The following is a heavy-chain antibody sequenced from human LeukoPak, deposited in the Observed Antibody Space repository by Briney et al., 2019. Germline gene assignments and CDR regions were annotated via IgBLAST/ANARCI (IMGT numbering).Heavy chain of an antibody. J-gene: IGHJ1*01. Sequence: GVSLRLSCAAAGFTFSDYSMNWVRQAPGKGLEWVSSISRRSRHVYYAGSVKGRFTISRDDARNSLYLQMNSLRPEDMAVYFCVRDLLGCGSTTAYLDHWDQGTLVTVSS. CDR1: GFTFSDYS. V-gene: IGHV3-21*01. CDR3: VRDLLGCGSTTAYLDH. D-gene: IGHD2-21*01. CDR2: ISRRSRHV.